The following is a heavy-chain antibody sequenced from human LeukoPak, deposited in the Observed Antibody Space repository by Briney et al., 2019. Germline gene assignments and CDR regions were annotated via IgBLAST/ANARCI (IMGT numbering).Heavy chain of an antibody. V-gene: IGHV3-66*01. CDR3: ARVSVSFNMPFDY. CDR1: RFTVSSNY. CDR2: IYASGGT. J-gene: IGHJ4*02. D-gene: IGHD2-2*01. Sequence: GGSLRLSCAASRFTVSSNYMSWVRQAPGKGLEWVSVIYASGGTYYADSVKGRFIISRDNSKEALYLQMNSLRAEDTAVYYCARVSVSFNMPFDYWGQGTLVTVSS.